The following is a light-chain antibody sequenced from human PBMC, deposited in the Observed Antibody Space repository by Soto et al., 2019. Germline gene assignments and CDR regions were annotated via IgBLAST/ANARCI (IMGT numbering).Light chain of an antibody. CDR1: QGIRHD. Sequence: AIQFTQSPSSLSVSVGDRVTITCRASQGIRHDLGWYQQKPGKAPELLINAASILQSGVPSRFSGSGSGTDFTLTITSLQPEDVAIYYCLQDYTYPRTFGGGTKVDIK. J-gene: IGKJ4*01. CDR2: AAS. V-gene: IGKV1-6*01. CDR3: LQDYTYPRT.